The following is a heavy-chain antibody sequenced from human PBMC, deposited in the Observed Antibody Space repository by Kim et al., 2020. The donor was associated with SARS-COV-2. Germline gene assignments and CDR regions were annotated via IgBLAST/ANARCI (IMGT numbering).Heavy chain of an antibody. CDR1: GDTLTELS. D-gene: IGHD3-3*01. CDR3: ATHQGDIWSGQDV. V-gene: IGHV1-24*01. CDR2: FHLEENKR. Sequence: ASVKVSCKVSGDTLTELSIHWVRQTPGGGLEWMGFFHLEENKRIYAQKFQGRVTMTEDTSTDTAYMEMSSLRSDDTAVYYCATHQGDIWSGQDVWGQGTTVIVSS. J-gene: IGHJ6*02.